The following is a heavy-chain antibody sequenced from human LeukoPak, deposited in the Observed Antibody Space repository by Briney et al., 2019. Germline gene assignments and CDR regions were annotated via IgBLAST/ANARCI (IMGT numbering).Heavy chain of an antibody. V-gene: IGHV4-39*01. CDR1: GGSCDSSYC. CDR3: AGGADDYKLGHF. D-gene: IGHD5-24*01. CDR2: IYSRDLT. Sequence: SETLSLNCIVSGGSCDSSYCWSWVRQTPGKGLEWVGTIYSRDLTYYNPSLTSRVTISADTSKNMFSLRLTSVTAADTAVYYCAGGADDYKLGHFWGHGILVTVFS. J-gene: IGHJ4*01.